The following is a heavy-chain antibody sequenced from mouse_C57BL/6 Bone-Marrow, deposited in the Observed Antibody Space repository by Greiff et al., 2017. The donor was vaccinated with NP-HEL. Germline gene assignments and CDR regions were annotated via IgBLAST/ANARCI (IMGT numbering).Heavy chain of an antibody. V-gene: IGHV5-4*01. CDR2: ISDGGSYT. D-gene: IGHD3-3*01. CDR3: AREKGRYFDV. J-gene: IGHJ1*03. Sequence: EVQLVESGGGLVKPGGSLKLSCAASGFTFSSYAMSWVRQTPEKRLEWVATISDGGSYTYYPDNVKGRFTISKDNAKNNLYLQMSQLKSEDTAMYYCAREKGRYFDVWGTGTTVTVSS. CDR1: GFTFSSYA.